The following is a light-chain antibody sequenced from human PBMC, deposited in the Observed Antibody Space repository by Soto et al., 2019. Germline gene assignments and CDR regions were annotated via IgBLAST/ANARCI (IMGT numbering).Light chain of an antibody. Sequence: EIVLTQSPGTLSLSPGERATLSCRASQSVSSSYLAWYQQKPGQAPRLLIYGASSRATGIPDRFSGSGSGTDFTLTISRLELEDFAVYYCQQYGSSRITFGQGTRLEIK. V-gene: IGKV3-20*01. CDR1: QSVSSSY. CDR2: GAS. CDR3: QQYGSSRIT. J-gene: IGKJ5*01.